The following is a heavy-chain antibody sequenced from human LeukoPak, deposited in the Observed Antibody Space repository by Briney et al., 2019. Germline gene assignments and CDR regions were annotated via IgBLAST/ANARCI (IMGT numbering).Heavy chain of an antibody. J-gene: IGHJ5*02. CDR2: IDKKDKGSATAT. V-gene: IGHV3-73*01. Sequence: GGSLRLSCAASGFTFSGSAIRWVRQSSGQGLEWVGQIDKKDKGSATATAYAASVKGRFTISRDDSINTAYLQMKSLKTEDTALYYCTRDSGTYNWFDPGGQGTLVTVSS. D-gene: IGHD1-26*01. CDR1: GFTFSGSA. CDR3: TRDSGTYNWFDP.